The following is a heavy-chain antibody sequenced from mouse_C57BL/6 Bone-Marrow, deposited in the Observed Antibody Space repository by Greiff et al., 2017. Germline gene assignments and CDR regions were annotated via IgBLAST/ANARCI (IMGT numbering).Heavy chain of an antibody. Sequence: EVQLQQSGAELVRPGASVKLSCTASGFNIKDAYMHWVKQRPEQGLEWIGWIDPENGDTEYASKFQGKATITADTSSNTAYLQLSSLTSEDTAVYYCTYFTTVAVRYYFDYWGQGTTLTVSS. CDR2: IDPENGDT. J-gene: IGHJ2*01. V-gene: IGHV14-4*01. D-gene: IGHD1-1*01. CDR1: GFNIKDAY. CDR3: TYFTTVAVRYYFDY.